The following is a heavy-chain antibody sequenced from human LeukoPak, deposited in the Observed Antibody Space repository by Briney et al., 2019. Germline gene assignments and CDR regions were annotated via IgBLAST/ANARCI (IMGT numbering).Heavy chain of an antibody. D-gene: IGHD1-26*01. J-gene: IGHJ4*02. CDR2: IKQDGSEK. Sequence: GGSLRLSCAASGFTISSYWMSWGRQAPGKGLEWVANIKQDGSEKYYVDSVKGRFTISRDNVKNSLYLQMNSLRVEDTAVYYCARDRGVVGAPGDYFDYWGQGTLVTVSS. CDR3: ARDRGVVGAPGDYFDY. CDR1: GFTISSYW. V-gene: IGHV3-7*01.